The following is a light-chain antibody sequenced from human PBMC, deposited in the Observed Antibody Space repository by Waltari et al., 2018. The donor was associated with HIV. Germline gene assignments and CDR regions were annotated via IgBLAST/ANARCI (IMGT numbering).Light chain of an antibody. CDR3: STWDNRLGTYI. J-gene: IGLJ2*01. CDR2: RND. Sequence: QSVLTQPPSASATPGQRVVISCSGTWQDIGSSFVYWYQLLPGTTPNLLIPRNDQRPTGVPYRFSGSKSDSSASLAVTDLRSEDEGDYYCSTWDNRLGTYIFGGVTKLTVL. CDR1: WQDIGSSF. V-gene: IGLV1-47*01.